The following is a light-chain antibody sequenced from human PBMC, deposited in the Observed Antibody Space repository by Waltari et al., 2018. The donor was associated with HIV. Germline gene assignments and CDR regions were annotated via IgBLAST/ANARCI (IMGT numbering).Light chain of an antibody. CDR3: ETWDSNIRV. CDR1: SGHSSYI. Sequence: QPVVTQSSSASASLGSSAELTCTLSSGHSSYIIAWHQQQPGKAPRYLMKVEGSGTYNKGGGVPDRFSGSSSGADRYLTISNVQSDDEADYYCETWDSNIRVFGGGTKLTVL. V-gene: IGLV4-60*03. CDR2: VEGSGTY. J-gene: IGLJ3*02.